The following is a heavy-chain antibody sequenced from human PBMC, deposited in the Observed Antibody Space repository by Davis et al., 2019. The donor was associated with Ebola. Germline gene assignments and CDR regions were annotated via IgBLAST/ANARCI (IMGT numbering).Heavy chain of an antibody. J-gene: IGHJ5*02. CDR3: AREFIGFDP. CDR2: IYYSGST. Sequence: SETLSLTCTVSGGSISSYYWSWIRQPPGKGLEWIGYIYYSGSTYYNPSLKSRVTISVDTSKNQFSLKLSSVTAADTAVYYCAREFIGFDPWGQGTLVTVSS. CDR1: GGSISSYY. V-gene: IGHV4-59*01.